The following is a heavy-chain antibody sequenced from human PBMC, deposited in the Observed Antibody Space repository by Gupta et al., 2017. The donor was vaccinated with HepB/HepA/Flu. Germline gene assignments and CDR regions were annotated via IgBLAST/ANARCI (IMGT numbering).Heavy chain of an antibody. Sequence: EVQLVESGGGLAQPGGSLRLSCVASGITLSDHYMDGVCQAPGKGLEWLGRIRYKIRGDTTEYAATVKGRFTSSRDDSKNSLSLQMNSLKTEDAAVDYCGRGGGYINAVDAVDSWGKGTMVIVSS. CDR2: IRYKIRGDTT. CDR1: GITLSDHY. J-gene: IGHJ3*02. D-gene: IGHD3-16*01. V-gene: IGHV3-72*01. CDR3: GRGGGYINAVDAVDS.